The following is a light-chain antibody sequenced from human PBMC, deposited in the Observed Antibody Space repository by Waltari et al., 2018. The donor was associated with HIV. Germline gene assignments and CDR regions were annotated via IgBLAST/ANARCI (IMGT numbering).Light chain of an antibody. V-gene: IGKV3-15*01. Sequence: TQSPVTLSVSPGERVTFSCRASQSVDKNVAWYQQRPGQPPKVVIYDASTRDTGLPVRFTGSGSGTNFTLTISSLKSDDLATYFCQQYHDWPRYTFGLGTKLDIK. J-gene: IGKJ2*01. CDR1: QSVDKN. CDR2: DAS. CDR3: QQYHDWPRYT.